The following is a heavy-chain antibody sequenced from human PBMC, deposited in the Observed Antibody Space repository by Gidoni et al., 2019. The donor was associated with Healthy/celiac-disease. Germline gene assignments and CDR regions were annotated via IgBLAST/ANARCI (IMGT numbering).Heavy chain of an antibody. V-gene: IGHV3-15*01. CDR2: IKSKTDGGTT. D-gene: IGHD1-26*01. Sequence: EVQLVESGGGLVKPGGSLRLSCAASGFTFSNAWMSWVRQAPGKGLEWVGRIKSKTDGGTTDYAAPVKGRFTISRDDSKNTLYLQMNSLKTEDTAVYYCTTDLLGSYFRDGDYWGQGTLVTVSS. CDR1: GFTFSNAW. J-gene: IGHJ4*02. CDR3: TTDLLGSYFRDGDY.